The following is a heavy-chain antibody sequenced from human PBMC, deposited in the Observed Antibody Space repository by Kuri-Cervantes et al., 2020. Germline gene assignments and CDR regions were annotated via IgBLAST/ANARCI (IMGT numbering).Heavy chain of an antibody. CDR3: AREMDIAAAGSYGMDV. V-gene: IGHV4-59*01. D-gene: IGHD6-13*01. CDR2: TYYSGST. CDR1: GGSISSYY. J-gene: IGHJ6*02. Sequence: SETLSLTCTVSGGSISSYYWSWIRQPPGKGLEWIGYTYYSGSTNYNPSLKSLVTISVDTSKNQFSLKLSSVTAADTAVYYCAREMDIAAAGSYGMDVWAKGPRSPSP.